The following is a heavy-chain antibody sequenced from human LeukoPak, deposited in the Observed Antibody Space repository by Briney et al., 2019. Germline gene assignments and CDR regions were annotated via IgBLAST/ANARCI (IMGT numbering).Heavy chain of an antibody. CDR2: ISSSSSYI. Sequence: GGSLRLSCAASGFTFSSYSMNWVRQAPGKGLEWVSSISSSSSYIYYADSVKGRFTISRDNAKNSLYLQMNSLRAEDTAVYYCARDYYDSSGYYLWGDCWGQGTLVTVSS. J-gene: IGHJ4*02. D-gene: IGHD3-22*01. CDR1: GFTFSSYS. V-gene: IGHV3-21*01. CDR3: ARDYYDSSGYYLWGDC.